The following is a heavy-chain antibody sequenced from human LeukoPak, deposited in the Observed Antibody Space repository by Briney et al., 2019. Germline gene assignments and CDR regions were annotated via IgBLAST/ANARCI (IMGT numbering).Heavy chain of an antibody. V-gene: IGHV4-59*01. J-gene: IGHJ4*02. Sequence: SETLSLTCTVSGGSISSYYWSWIRQPPGKGLEWIGYIYYSGSTNYNPSLKSRVTISVDTSKNQFSLKPSSVTAADTAVYYCARGMGDGYKYPNYWGQGTLVTVSS. CDR2: IYYSGST. D-gene: IGHD5-24*01. CDR1: GGSISSYY. CDR3: ARGMGDGYKYPNY.